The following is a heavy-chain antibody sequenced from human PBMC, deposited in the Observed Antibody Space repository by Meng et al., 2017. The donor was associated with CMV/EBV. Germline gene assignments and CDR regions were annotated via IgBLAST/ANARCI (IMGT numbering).Heavy chain of an antibody. J-gene: IGHJ5*02. D-gene: IGHD3-16*01. CDR3: AREYGGWFDP. Sequence: GGSLRLSCAASGFNFSAYWMIWVRQAPGKGLEWVANIKQHGSEKYYVDSVKGRFTISRDDAKNSLYLQMNSLRVEDTAVYYCAREYGGWFDPWGQGTLVTV. V-gene: IGHV3-7*01. CDR1: GFNFSAYW. CDR2: IKQHGSEK.